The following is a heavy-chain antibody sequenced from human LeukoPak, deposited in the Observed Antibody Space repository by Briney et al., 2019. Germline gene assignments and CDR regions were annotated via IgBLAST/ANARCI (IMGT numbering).Heavy chain of an antibody. CDR1: GFTFSSYI. D-gene: IGHD2-8*01. CDR2: ISSSSSYI. V-gene: IGHV3-21*01. Sequence: GGSLRLSCAASGFTFSSYIMNWVRQAPGKGLEWVSSISSSSSYIYYADSVKGRFTISRDNAKNSLYLQMNSLRAEDTAVYYCARDRVLIYYFDYTGQGTLVTVSS. J-gene: IGHJ4*02. CDR3: ARDRVLIYYFDY.